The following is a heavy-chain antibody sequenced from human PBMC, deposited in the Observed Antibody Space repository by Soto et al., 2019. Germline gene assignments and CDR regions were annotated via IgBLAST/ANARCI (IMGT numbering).Heavy chain of an antibody. J-gene: IGHJ3*02. D-gene: IGHD1-26*01. Sequence: ASVKVSCKASGYTFTGYYMRWVRQAPGQGLEWMGWINPNSGGTNYAQKFQGRVTMTRDTSISTAYMELSRLRSDDTAVYYCAREYSGSYSDAFDIWGQGTMVTVSS. CDR1: GYTFTGYY. CDR3: AREYSGSYSDAFDI. CDR2: INPNSGGT. V-gene: IGHV1-2*02.